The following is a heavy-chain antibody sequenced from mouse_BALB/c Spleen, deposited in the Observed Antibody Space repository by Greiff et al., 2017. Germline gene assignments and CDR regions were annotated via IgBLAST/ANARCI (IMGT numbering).Heavy chain of an antibody. Sequence: EVQLQQSGAELVRSGASVKMSCKASGYTFTSYNMHWVKQTPGQGLEWIGYIYPYNGGTGYNQKFKSKATLTVDNSSSTAYMELRSLTSEDSAVYYCARPYGNYEDWLAYWGQGTLVTVSA. J-gene: IGHJ3*01. CDR3: ARPYGNYEDWLAY. V-gene: IGHV1S29*02. CDR1: GYTFTSYN. D-gene: IGHD2-1*01. CDR2: IYPYNGGT.